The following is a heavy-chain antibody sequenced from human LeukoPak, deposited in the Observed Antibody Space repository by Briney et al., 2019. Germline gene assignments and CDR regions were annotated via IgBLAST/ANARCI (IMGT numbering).Heavy chain of an antibody. D-gene: IGHD2-2*01. CDR1: GGSISSYY. CDR3: ARSVVPAAMLNWFDP. Sequence: SETLSLTCTVSGGSISSYYWSWIRQPPGKGLEWIGYIYYSGGTNYNPSLKSRVTISVDTSKNQFSLKLSSVSAADTAVYYCARSVVPAAMLNWFDPWGQGTLVTVSS. J-gene: IGHJ5*02. V-gene: IGHV4-59*01. CDR2: IYYSGGT.